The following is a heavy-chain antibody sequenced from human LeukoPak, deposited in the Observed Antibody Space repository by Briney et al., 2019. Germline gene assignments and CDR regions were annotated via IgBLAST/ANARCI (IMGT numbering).Heavy chain of an antibody. Sequence: GGSLRLSCAASGFAVSSNYMSWVRQAPGKGLEWVSIIFSGGGAYYADSVKGRFTISRDNSKNTLYLQMNSLRAEDTAVYYCAKGTQLVPNYFDYWGQGTLVTVSS. CDR2: IFSGGGA. CDR1: GFAVSSNY. V-gene: IGHV3-53*01. D-gene: IGHD6-13*01. CDR3: AKGTQLVPNYFDY. J-gene: IGHJ4*02.